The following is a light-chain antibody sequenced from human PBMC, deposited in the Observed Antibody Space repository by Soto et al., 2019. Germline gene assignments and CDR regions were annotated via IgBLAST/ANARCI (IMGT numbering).Light chain of an antibody. CDR3: QQYNILST. Sequence: GAVSLTPPPRASLSWRASQSVSNNYLAWYQQKPGQAPRLLIYGASNRATGIPDRFSGSGSGTDFTLTISSLHPDDFATYYCQQYNILSTFGQGSKVAIK. V-gene: IGKV3-20*01. CDR2: GAS. J-gene: IGKJ1*01. CDR1: QSVSNNY.